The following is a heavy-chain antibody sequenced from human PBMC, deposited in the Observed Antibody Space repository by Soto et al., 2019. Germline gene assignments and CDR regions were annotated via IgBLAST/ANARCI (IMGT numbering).Heavy chain of an antibody. D-gene: IGHD3-22*01. CDR3: ARPAGLILDY. Sequence: PGGSLRLSCTASGFTFSSYAMSWVRQAPGKGLEWVSAISGSGGSTYYAGSVRGRFTISRDNSKNTLYLQMNSLRVEDTAVYYCARPAGLILDYWGQATLVTVSS. V-gene: IGHV3-23*01. J-gene: IGHJ4*02. CDR2: ISGSGGST. CDR1: GFTFSSYA.